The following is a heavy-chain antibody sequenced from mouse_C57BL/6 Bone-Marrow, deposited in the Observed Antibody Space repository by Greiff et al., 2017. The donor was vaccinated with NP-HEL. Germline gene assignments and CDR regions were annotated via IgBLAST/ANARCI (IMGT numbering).Heavy chain of an antibody. CDR2: IDPETGGT. CDR1: GYTFTDYE. V-gene: IGHV1-15*01. CDR3: TRREDYYGSEAYYYAMDY. Sequence: QVQLQQSGAELVRPGASVTLSCKASGYTFTDYEMHWVKQTPVHGLEWIGAIDPETGGTAYNQKFKGKAILTADKSSSTAYMELRSLTSEDSAVYYCTRREDYYGSEAYYYAMDYWGQGTSVTVSS. J-gene: IGHJ4*01. D-gene: IGHD1-1*01.